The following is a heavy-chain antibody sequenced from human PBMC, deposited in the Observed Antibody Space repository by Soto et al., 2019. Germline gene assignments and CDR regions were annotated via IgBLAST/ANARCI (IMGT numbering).Heavy chain of an antibody. Sequence: ASVKVSCKASGYTFTSYGISWVRQAPGQGLERMGWISAYNGNTNYAQKHQGRVTMTTDTSTSTAYMELRSLRSDDTAVYYCACVGLRFLEWFSSDNYYYYVMGVWGQGTTVTVSS. CDR1: GYTFTSYG. J-gene: IGHJ6*01. V-gene: IGHV1-18*01. CDR3: ACVGLRFLEWFSSDNYYYYVMGV. CDR2: ISAYNGNT. D-gene: IGHD3-3*01.